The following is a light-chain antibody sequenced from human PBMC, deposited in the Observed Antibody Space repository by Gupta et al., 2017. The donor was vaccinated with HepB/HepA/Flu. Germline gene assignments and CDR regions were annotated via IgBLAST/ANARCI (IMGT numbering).Light chain of an antibody. CDR3: QQHNNYHPRT. V-gene: IGKV1-9*01. CDR2: GAS. Sequence: DIQLTQSPSFLSASVGDRVTITCRASQVISNYFAWYQQKPGKAPKLLIYGASTWGSGVPSRFSGSAYRIEFTLTISSRQLEDFAPYYCQQHNNYHPRTFGEGTKVEIK. CDR1: QVISNY. J-gene: IGKJ4*02.